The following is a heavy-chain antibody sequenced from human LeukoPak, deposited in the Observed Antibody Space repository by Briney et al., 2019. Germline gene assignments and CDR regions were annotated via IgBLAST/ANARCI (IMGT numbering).Heavy chain of an antibody. CDR2: ISSSSSTI. CDR3: ARARSGIPFPLDY. CDR1: GFTFSSYS. D-gene: IGHD2-15*01. J-gene: IGHJ4*02. V-gene: IGHV3-48*01. Sequence: HPGGSLRLSCAASGFTFSSYSMNWVRQAPGKGLEWVSYISSSSSTIYYADSVKGRFTISRDNAKNSLYLQMNSLRAEDTAVYYCARARSGIPFPLDYWGQGTLVTVSS.